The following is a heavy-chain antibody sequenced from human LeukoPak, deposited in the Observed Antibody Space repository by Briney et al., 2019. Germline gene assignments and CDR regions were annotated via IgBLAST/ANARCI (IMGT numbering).Heavy chain of an antibody. D-gene: IGHD6-6*01. J-gene: IGHJ4*02. CDR1: GYTFTSYG. V-gene: IGHV1-18*01. CDR2: ISAYNGNT. Sequence: GASVKVSCKASGYTFTSYGISWVRQAPGQGLEWMGWISAYNGNTNYAQKLQGRVTMTTDTSTSTAYMELRNQRSDDTAVYYCAREAHSYPTPYSSSRFDYWGQGTLVTVSS. CDR3: AREAHSYPTPYSSSRFDY.